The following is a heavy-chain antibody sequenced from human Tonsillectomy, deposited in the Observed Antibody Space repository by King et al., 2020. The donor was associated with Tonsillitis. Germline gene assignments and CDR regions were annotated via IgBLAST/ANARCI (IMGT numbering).Heavy chain of an antibody. V-gene: IGHV4-59*01. CDR2: IYYSGST. D-gene: IGHD6-13*01. CDR1: GGSISSYY. CDR3: ARDGNIAAAGTTGFDY. J-gene: IGHJ4*02. Sequence: QLQESGPGLVKPSETLSLTCTVSGGSISSYYWSWIRQPPGKGLEWIGYIYYSGSTNYNPSLKSRVTISVDTSKNQFSLKLSSVTAADTAVYYCARDGNIAAAGTTGFDYWGQRTLVTVSS.